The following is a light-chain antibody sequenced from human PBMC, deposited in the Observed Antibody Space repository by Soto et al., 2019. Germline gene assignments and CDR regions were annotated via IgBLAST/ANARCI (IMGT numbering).Light chain of an antibody. J-gene: IGLJ1*01. V-gene: IGLV2-14*01. CDR1: SSDVGGYNY. CDR2: DVS. Sequence: QSVLTQPASVSGSPGQSITISCTGTSSDVGGYNYVSWYQQHPGKAPKLMIYDVSNRPSGVSNRFSGSKSGNTASLTISGLQAEDEADYYRSSYTSSSILYVFVTGTKVTVL. CDR3: SSYTSSSILYV.